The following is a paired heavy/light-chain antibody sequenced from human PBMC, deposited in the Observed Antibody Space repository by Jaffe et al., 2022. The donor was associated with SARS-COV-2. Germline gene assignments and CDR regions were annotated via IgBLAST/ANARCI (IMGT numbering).Light chain of an antibody. CDR2: DAS. V-gene: IGKV3-11*01. J-gene: IGKJ3*01. Sequence: EIVLTQSPVTLSLSPGERATLSCRASQSVNSYLAWYQQKPGQAPRLLIYDASNRATGIPARFSGSGSGTDFTLTISSLEPEDFAVYYCQQRSDWPGTFGPGTKVDV. CDR3: QQRSDWPGT. CDR1: QSVNSY.
Heavy chain of an antibody. V-gene: IGHV3-30*04. CDR2: ISFDGSHK. CDR3: ARGSNSGWYFDV. Sequence: QVQLVESGGGVVQPGRSLRLSCAASGFTFINHAMHWVRQAPGKGLEWVAVISFDGSHKYYADSVKVRFTISRDDSKNTVYLQMNSLRPDDTAVYFCARGSNSGWYFDVWGRGTLVTVSS. D-gene: IGHD4-4*01. J-gene: IGHJ2*01. CDR1: GFTFINHA.